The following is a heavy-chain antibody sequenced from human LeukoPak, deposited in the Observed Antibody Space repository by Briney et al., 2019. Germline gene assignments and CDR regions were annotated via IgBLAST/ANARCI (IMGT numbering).Heavy chain of an antibody. V-gene: IGHV4-59*01. CDR3: AGDRTGGWFDP. CDR2: IYYSGST. J-gene: IGHJ5*02. Sequence: SETLSLTCTVSGGSISSYYWSWIRQPPGKGLEWIGYIYYSGSTNYNPSLKSRVTISVDTSKNQFSLNLSSVTAADTAVYYCAGDRTGGWFDPWGQGTLVTVSS. CDR1: GGSISSYY.